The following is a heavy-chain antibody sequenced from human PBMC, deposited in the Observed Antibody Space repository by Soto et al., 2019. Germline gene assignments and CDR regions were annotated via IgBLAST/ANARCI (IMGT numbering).Heavy chain of an antibody. D-gene: IGHD3-22*01. CDR2: ISSNGGST. J-gene: IGHJ5*02. V-gene: IGHV3-64D*06. CDR1: GFTCSSYA. CDR3: VKDYYDTPDGWFDP. Sequence: PGGALRLSCSSSGFTCSSYAMHWVRQAPGKGLEYVSAISSNGGSTYYADSVKGRFTISRDNSKNTLYLQMSSLRAEDTAVYYCVKDYYDTPDGWFDPWGQGTLVTVSS.